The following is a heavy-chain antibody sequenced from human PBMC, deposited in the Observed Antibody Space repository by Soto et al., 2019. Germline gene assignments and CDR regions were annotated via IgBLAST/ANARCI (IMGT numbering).Heavy chain of an antibody. CDR2: IHPGGQTI. Sequence: EVQLVESGGGLVQPGGSLRLSCAASGFTFSSSEMYWVRQAPGKGLEWISYIHPGGQTILYAESVKGRFTISRDNAKHSVYLQMNSLRAEDTAVYYCARRGSRWGRGTKVTVSS. D-gene: IGHD2-15*01. J-gene: IGHJ3*01. V-gene: IGHV3-48*03. CDR3: ARRGSR. CDR1: GFTFSSSE.